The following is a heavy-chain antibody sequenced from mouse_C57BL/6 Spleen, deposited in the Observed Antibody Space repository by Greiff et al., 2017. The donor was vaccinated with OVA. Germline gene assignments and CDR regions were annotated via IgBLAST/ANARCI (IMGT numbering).Heavy chain of an antibody. V-gene: IGHV1-9*01. CDR1: GYTFTGYW. J-gene: IGHJ4*01. D-gene: IGHD1-1*01. Sequence: VKLMESGAELLKPGASVKLSCKATGYTFTGYWIEWVKQRPGHGLEWIGEILPGSGSTNYNEKFKGKATFTADTSSNTAYMQLSSLTTEDSAIYYCARSGTTVVDYYAMDYWGQGTSVTVSS. CDR2: ILPGSGST. CDR3: ARSGTTVVDYYAMDY.